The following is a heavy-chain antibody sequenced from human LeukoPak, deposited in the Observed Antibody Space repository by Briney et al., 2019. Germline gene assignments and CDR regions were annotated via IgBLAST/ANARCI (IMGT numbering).Heavy chain of an antibody. V-gene: IGHV4-34*01. CDR2: INYSGIT. D-gene: IGHD3-10*01. Sequence: PSETLSLTCGVSDGSLSGSYWTWIRQAPGKGLEWIGDINYSGITNYDPSLKSRVTISVDTSTNQFSLRLTSVTAADTAVYYCARGNGYYYGSGSYYNWFDPWGQGTLVTVSS. CDR1: DGSLSGSY. J-gene: IGHJ5*02. CDR3: ARGNGYYYGSGSYYNWFDP.